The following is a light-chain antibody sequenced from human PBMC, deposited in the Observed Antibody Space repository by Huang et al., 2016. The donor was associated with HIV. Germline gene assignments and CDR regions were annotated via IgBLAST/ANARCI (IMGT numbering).Light chain of an antibody. CDR2: AAS. CDR1: QRINSC. V-gene: IGKV1-39*01. Sequence: DIQMTQSPSSLSASVGDRVTITCRASQRINSCLNWYQQKPGKAPKVLIYAASSLQSGVPSRFSGSGSGTDFTLTINSLQPEDFAIYYCQQSYNTPLTFGGGTRLEIK. CDR3: QQSYNTPLT. J-gene: IGKJ4*01.